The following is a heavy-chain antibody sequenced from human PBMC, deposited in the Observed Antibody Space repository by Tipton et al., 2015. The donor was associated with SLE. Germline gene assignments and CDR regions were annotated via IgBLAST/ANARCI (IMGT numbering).Heavy chain of an antibody. Sequence: TLSLTCTVSGGSISSGGYYWSWIRQHSGKGLEWIGYIYYSGSTYYNPSLKSRVTISVDTSKNQFSLKLSSVTAADTAVYYCAREEENDFWSGGDAFDIWGQGTMVTVSS. CDR2: IYYSGST. D-gene: IGHD3-3*01. V-gene: IGHV4-31*03. CDR1: GGSISSGGYY. CDR3: AREEENDFWSGGDAFDI. J-gene: IGHJ3*02.